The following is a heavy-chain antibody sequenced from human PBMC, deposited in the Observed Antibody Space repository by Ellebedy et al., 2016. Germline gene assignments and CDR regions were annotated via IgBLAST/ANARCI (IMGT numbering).Heavy chain of an antibody. Sequence: ASVKVSCKASGGTFSSYAISWVRQAPGQGLEWMGWINTNTGNPTYAQGFTGRFVFSLDTSVSMAYLQISSLKAEDTAVYYCARAFEYCSSTSCYGGYYYMDVWGQGTTVTVSS. D-gene: IGHD2-2*01. CDR2: INTNTGNP. CDR3: ARAFEYCSSTSCYGGYYYMDV. J-gene: IGHJ6*03. CDR1: GGTFSSYA. V-gene: IGHV7-4-1*04.